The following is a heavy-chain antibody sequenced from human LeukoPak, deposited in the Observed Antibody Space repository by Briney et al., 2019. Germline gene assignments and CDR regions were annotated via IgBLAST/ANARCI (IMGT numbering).Heavy chain of an antibody. V-gene: IGHV1-8*01. CDR1: GYTFTIYD. D-gene: IGHD3-10*01. CDR2: MNPNSGNT. Sequence: ASVTVSCKASGYTFTIYDINWVRQAPGQGLEWMGWMNPNSGNTGYAQKFQGRVTMTRNTSISTAYMELSSLRSEDTAVYYCARRGVTYYYYYYMDVWGKGTTVTVSS. J-gene: IGHJ6*03. CDR3: ARRGVTYYYYYYMDV.